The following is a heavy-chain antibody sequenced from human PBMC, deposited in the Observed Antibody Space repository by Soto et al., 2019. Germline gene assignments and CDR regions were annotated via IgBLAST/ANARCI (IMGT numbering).Heavy chain of an antibody. CDR3: ARALEXSNSGFSPKYHYYGMDV. CDR1: GYTFTGYY. J-gene: IGHJ6*02. V-gene: IGHV1-2*02. CDR2: INPNTGVT. Sequence: GASVKVSCKASGYTFTGYYMHWVLQAPGQGLEWRGWINPNTGVTKYAQRFQGRVTMTRDTSISTAYMELSRLRSDDTAVYYCARALEXSNSGFSPKYHYYGMDVWGQGTTVTVSS. D-gene: IGHD6-6*01.